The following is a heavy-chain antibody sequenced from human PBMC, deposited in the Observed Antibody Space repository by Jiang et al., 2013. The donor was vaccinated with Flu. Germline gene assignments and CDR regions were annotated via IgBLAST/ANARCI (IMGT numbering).Heavy chain of an antibody. D-gene: IGHD6-6*01. CDR1: GYNFTNYW. CDR3: ARHSVGSSSNC. Sequence: SLRISCKGSGYNFTNYWISWVRQMPERPGVDGKIDPSDSYTNYSPSFQGHVTISADKSISAAYLQWSSLKASDTAMYYCARHSVGSSSNCWGQGTLVTVSS. V-gene: IGHV5-10-1*01. J-gene: IGHJ4*02. CDR2: DPSDSYT.